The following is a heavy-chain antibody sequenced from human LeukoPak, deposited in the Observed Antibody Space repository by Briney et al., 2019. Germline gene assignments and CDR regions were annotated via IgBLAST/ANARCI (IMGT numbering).Heavy chain of an antibody. Sequence: ASVKVSCKASGGTFISYAISWVRQAPGQGLEWMGGIIPIFGTANYAQKFQGRVTITADESTSTAYMELSSLRSEDTAVYYCARVDTAMVTSSKFPFDYWGQGTLVTVSS. CDR2: IIPIFGTA. J-gene: IGHJ4*02. D-gene: IGHD5-18*01. CDR3: ARVDTAMVTSSKFPFDY. CDR1: GGTFISYA. V-gene: IGHV1-69*13.